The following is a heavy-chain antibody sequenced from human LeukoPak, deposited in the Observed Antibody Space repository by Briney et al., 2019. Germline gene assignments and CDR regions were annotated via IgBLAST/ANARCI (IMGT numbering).Heavy chain of an antibody. D-gene: IGHD6-19*01. CDR1: GYSFSSYW. Sequence: GESLKISCKGSGYSFSSYWIGWVRQMPGKGPEWMGIIYLRESETRYSPSFQGQVSISADKSINTAYLQWSSLKASDTAMYYCARRGPTVADSDYYFDFWGLGTLVTVSS. V-gene: IGHV5-51*01. CDR3: ARRGPTVADSDYYFDF. J-gene: IGHJ4*02. CDR2: IYLRESET.